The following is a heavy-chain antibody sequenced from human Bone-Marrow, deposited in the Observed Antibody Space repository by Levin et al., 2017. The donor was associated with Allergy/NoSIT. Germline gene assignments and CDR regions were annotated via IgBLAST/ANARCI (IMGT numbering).Heavy chain of an antibody. CDR2: ISKEG. V-gene: IGHV3-30*19. CDR1: GFNFNTSG. D-gene: IGHD2-15*01. CDR3: ARDPLLGKYYFDY. Sequence: PGGSLRLSCAASGFNFNTSGMHWVRQAPGKGLEWVAIISKEGNYADSVKGRFTISRDNSKNTVYLQMNSLRVEDTAVYFCARDPLLGKYYFDYSGQGTLVTVSS. J-gene: IGHJ4*02.